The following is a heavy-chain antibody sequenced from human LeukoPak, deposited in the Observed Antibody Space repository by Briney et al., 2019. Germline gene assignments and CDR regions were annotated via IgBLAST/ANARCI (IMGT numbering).Heavy chain of an antibody. Sequence: NPSETLSLTCTVSGGSISSYYWSWIRQPPGKGLEWIGYIYYSESTNYNPSLKSRVTISVDTSKNQFSLKLSSVTAADMAVYYCARVLPYYYGMDVWGQGTTVTVSS. CDR3: ARVLPYYYGMDV. V-gene: IGHV4-59*01. CDR2: IYYSEST. D-gene: IGHD3-3*01. CDR1: GGSISSYY. J-gene: IGHJ6*02.